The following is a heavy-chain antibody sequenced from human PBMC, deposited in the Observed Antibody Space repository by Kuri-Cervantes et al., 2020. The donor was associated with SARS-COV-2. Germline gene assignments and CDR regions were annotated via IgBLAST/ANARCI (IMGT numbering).Heavy chain of an antibody. CDR1: GYTFTSYG. D-gene: IGHD4-23*01. J-gene: IGHJ4*02. CDR2: ISSYNGNT. Sequence: ASVKVSCRASGYTFTSYGISWVRQAPGQGLEWMGWISSYNGNTNYAQKLQGRVTMTTDTSTSTAYMELRSLRSDDTAVYYCAREIERGAVVIAYMGYFYYWGQGTLVTVSS. CDR3: AREIERGAVVIAYMGYFYY. V-gene: IGHV1-18*01.